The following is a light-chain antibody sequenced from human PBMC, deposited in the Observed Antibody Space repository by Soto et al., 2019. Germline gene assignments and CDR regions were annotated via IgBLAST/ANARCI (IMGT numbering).Light chain of an antibody. V-gene: IGKV4-1*01. Sequence: DIEMTQSPDSLAVSLGERVTINCKSSQSVFFRSSNKNFLAWYQQKPGQPPRLLIYWASTRESGVSDRFSGSVSATHFTITFSSLHAEDEAVYYCPQYFSFPFTFGPGTKVEI. CDR3: PQYFSFPFT. J-gene: IGKJ3*01. CDR2: WAS. CDR1: QSVFFRSSNKNF.